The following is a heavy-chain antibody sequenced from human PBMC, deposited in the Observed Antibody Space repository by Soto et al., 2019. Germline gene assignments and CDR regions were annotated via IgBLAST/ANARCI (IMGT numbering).Heavy chain of an antibody. D-gene: IGHD7-27*01. CDR3: ARDGEFGY. J-gene: IGHJ4*02. Sequence: EVQLVESGGGLVKPGGSLRLSCAASGFTFSSYSMNWVRQAPGKGLEWVSCISGSSSYIYYADSVKGRFTISRNNAKNSVYLERNSLRAEDPGVCYGARDGEFGYWGQGTLVTGS. V-gene: IGHV3-21*05. CDR1: GFTFSSYS. CDR2: ISGSSSYI.